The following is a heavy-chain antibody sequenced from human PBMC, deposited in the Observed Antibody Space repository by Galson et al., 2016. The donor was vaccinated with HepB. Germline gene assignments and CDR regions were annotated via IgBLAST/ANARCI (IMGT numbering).Heavy chain of an antibody. V-gene: IGHV3-23*01. CDR1: EFTFSDYA. D-gene: IGHD6-13*01. CDR3: ARVSRPGISAPRYGMDV. CDR2: ISGSGSGT. J-gene: IGHJ6*04. Sequence: SLRLSCAASEFTFSDYAMTWVRQAPGKGLEWVSSISGSGSGTYIGDSVKGRFDVSRDNSKNTLFLHMKNLRAEDTALYYCARVSRPGISAPRYGMDVWGRGTTVTVSS.